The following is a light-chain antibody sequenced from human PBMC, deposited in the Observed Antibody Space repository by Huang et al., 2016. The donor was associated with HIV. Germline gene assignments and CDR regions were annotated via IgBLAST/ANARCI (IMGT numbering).Light chain of an antibody. J-gene: IGKJ2*01. V-gene: IGKV4-1*01. Sequence: DIVMTQSPDSLAVSLGERATINCKSSQSVLYSSNNKNYLAWYQQKAGQPPKLLMHWASTRESGVPDRFSGSGSGTDFTLTINSSRAEDVAVYYCQQYYTTPQTFGQGTKLEIK. CDR1: QSVLYSSNNKNY. CDR2: WAS. CDR3: QQYYTTPQT.